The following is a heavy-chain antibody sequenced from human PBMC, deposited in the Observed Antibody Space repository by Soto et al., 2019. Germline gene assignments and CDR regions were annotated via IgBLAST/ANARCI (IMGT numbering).Heavy chain of an antibody. Sequence: QVQLVQSGAEVKKPGSLVKVSCKTSGGTFSSYAISWVRQAPGQGLGWMGGIIPIFGTANYAQKFQGRVTITADKTTSTSYMELSSLRSEDTTVYYCAREGDCSNTSCHPYFDYWGQGTLVTVSS. D-gene: IGHD2-2*01. CDR1: GGTFSSYA. V-gene: IGHV1-69*06. J-gene: IGHJ4*02. CDR2: IIPIFGTA. CDR3: AREGDCSNTSCHPYFDY.